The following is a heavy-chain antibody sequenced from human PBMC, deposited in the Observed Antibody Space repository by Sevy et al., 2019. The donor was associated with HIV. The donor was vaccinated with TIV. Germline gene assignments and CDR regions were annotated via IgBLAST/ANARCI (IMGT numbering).Heavy chain of an antibody. V-gene: IGHV3-15*07. J-gene: IGHJ4*02. CDR2: VKSKTDGGTT. CDR3: ITGPPGTYYY. CDR1: GFTFSNAW. Sequence: GESLKISCAASGFTFSNAWMNWVRQAPGKGLEWVGRVKSKTDGGTTDYAAPAKGRFTISRDDSKNTLYLQMNSLKTEDTAVYYCITGPPGTYYYWGQGTLVTVSS. D-gene: IGHD1-26*01.